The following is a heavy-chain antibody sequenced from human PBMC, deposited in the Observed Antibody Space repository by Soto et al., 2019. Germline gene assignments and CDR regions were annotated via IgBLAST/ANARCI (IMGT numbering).Heavy chain of an antibody. CDR2: ISYDGSNK. J-gene: IGHJ6*02. V-gene: IGHV3-30-3*01. CDR3: ARDLGYSSGWYRTYYYYGMDG. CDR1: GFTFSSYA. Sequence: TGGSLRLSCAASGFTFSSYAMHWVRQAPGKGLEWVAVISYDGSNKYYADSVKGRFTISRDNSKNTLYLQMNSLRAEDTAVYYCARDLGYSSGWYRTYYYYGMDGWGQGNTVTVSS. D-gene: IGHD6-19*01.